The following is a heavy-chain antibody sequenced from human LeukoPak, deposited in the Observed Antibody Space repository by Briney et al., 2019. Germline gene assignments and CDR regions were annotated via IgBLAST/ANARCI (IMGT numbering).Heavy chain of an antibody. CDR2: IYYSGST. D-gene: IGHD3-10*01. V-gene: IGHV4-39*07. CDR1: GGSISSSSYY. Sequence: SETLSLTCTVSGGSISSSSYYWGWIRQPPGKGLEWIGSIYYSGSTYYNPSLKSRVTISVDTSKNQFSLKLSSVTAADTAVYYCARSGELWFGELLLKPFDPWGQGTLVTVSS. J-gene: IGHJ5*02. CDR3: ARSGELWFGELLLKPFDP.